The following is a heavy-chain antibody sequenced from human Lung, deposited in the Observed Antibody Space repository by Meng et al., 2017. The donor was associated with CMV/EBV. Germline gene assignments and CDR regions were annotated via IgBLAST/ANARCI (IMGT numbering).Heavy chain of an antibody. CDR1: GVSISSNIR. Sequence: QVQLQEPGPGRVKPSGTLSLTCGVSGVSISSNIRWTWVRQPPGKGLEWIGDIDDSGSTNYNPSLNSRISISLDKSKNHFSLKVNSVTAADTAVYYCARGKQDAWELLAYWGQGALVTVSS. V-gene: IGHV4-4*02. CDR2: IDDSGST. D-gene: IGHD1-26*01. CDR3: ARGKQDAWELLAY. J-gene: IGHJ4*02.